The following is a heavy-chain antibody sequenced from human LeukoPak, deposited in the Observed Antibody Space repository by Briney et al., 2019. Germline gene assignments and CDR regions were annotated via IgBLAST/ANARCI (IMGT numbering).Heavy chain of an antibody. CDR2: IYYSGST. Sequence: SETLSLTCTVSGGSISSSSYYWGWIRQPPGKGLEWIGSIYYSGSTNYNPSLKSRVTISVDTSKNQFSLKLSSVTAADTAVYYCARAAYGSGAADFDYWGQGTLVTVSS. J-gene: IGHJ4*02. CDR3: ARAAYGSGAADFDY. D-gene: IGHD3-10*01. CDR1: GGSISSSSYY. V-gene: IGHV4-39*07.